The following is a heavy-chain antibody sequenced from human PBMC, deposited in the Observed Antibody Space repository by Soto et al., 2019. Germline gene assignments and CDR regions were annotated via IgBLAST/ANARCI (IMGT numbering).Heavy chain of an antibody. D-gene: IGHD3-10*01. CDR1: GYSFTSYW. CDR3: ASITMVRGVIGYYYGMDV. V-gene: IGHV5-51*01. CDR2: IYPGDSDT. J-gene: IGHJ6*02. Sequence: GESLKISCKGSGYSFTSYWIGWVRQMPGKGLDWMGIIYPGDSDTRYSPSFQGQVTISADKSISTAYLQWSSLKASDTAMYYCASITMVRGVIGYYYGMDVWGQGTTVTGSS.